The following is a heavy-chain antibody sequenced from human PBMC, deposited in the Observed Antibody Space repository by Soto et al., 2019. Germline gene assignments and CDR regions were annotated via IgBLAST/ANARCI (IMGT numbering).Heavy chain of an antibody. CDR3: ARAKPTYYHFWSGYSYYYGMDV. J-gene: IGHJ6*02. CDR2: ISAYNGNT. D-gene: IGHD3-3*01. V-gene: IGHV1-18*04. Sequence: ASVKVSCKASGYTFTSYGISWVRQAPGQGLEWMGWISAYNGNTNYAQKLQGRVTMTTDTSTSTAYMELRSLRSDDTAVYYCARAKPTYYHFWSGYSYYYGMDVWGQGTTVTVSS. CDR1: GYTFTSYG.